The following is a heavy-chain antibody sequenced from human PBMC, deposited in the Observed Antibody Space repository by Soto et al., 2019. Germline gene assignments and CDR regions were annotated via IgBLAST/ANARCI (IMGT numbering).Heavy chain of an antibody. CDR2: IKQDGSEK. J-gene: IGHJ4*02. CDR3: AIGGGGCDS. V-gene: IGHV3-7*01. CDR1: GFTFSSYW. Sequence: EVQLVESGGGLVQPGESLGLSCAASGFTFSSYWMTWVRQAPGKGLEWVANIKQDGSEKNYADSVEGRFTISRDNAKNSLYLQMNSLRAEDTAVYSCAIGGGGCDSWGQGTLVTVSS. D-gene: IGHD2-15*01.